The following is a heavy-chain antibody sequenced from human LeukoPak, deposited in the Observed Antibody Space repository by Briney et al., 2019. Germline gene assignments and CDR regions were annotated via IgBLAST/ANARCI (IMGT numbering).Heavy chain of an antibody. CDR2: ISSSGSTI. Sequence: PGGSLRLSCAASGFTFSNAWMSWVRQAPGKGLEWVSYISSSGSTIYYADSVKGRFTISRDNAKNSLYLQMNSLRAEDTAVYYCAELGITMIGGVWGKGTTVTISS. J-gene: IGHJ6*04. CDR3: AELGITMIGGV. D-gene: IGHD3-10*02. V-gene: IGHV3-11*04. CDR1: GFTFSNAW.